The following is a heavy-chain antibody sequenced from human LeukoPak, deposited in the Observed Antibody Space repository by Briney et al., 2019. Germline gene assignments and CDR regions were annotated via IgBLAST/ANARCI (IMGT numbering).Heavy chain of an antibody. J-gene: IGHJ6*02. CDR1: GFTFSSSW. V-gene: IGHV3-7*03. CDR2: MKKDGSET. D-gene: IGHD2-2*01. CDR3: ARDGCSSTSCPGANYYYYGMDV. Sequence: GGSLRLSCAASGFTFSSSWMSWVRQAPGKGLEWVANMKKDGSETYYVDSVKGRFTISRDNAKNSLYLQMNSLRAEDTAVYYCARDGCSSTSCPGANYYYYGMDVWGQGTTVTVSS.